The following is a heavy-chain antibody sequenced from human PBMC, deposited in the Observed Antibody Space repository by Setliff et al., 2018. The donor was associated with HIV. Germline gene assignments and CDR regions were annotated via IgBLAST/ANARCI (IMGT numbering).Heavy chain of an antibody. J-gene: IGHJ5*02. Sequence: PSETLSLTCAVYGGSFSDYYWSWIRQPPGKGLEWIGEINHSGSTNYNASLKSRVIISGDTSKKQFSLRLSSVTVADTAVYYCARDRRSIFGVDTKNWFDPWGQGTL. CDR3: ARDRRSIFGVDTKNWFDP. CDR1: GGSFSDYY. CDR2: INHSGST. V-gene: IGHV4-34*01. D-gene: IGHD3-3*01.